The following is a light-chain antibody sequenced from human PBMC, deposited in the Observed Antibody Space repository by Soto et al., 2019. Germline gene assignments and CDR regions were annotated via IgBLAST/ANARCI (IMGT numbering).Light chain of an antibody. Sequence: QSVLTQPASVSGSPGQSITISCTGTSSDVGGYNYVSWYQLHPGKAPKLILYEVTNRPSGVSDRFSGSKSGNTASLTISGLQAEDEADYYCSSYTSSTAYDFGTGTKATVL. CDR2: EVT. V-gene: IGLV2-14*01. CDR3: SSYTSSTAYD. CDR1: SSDVGGYNY. J-gene: IGLJ1*01.